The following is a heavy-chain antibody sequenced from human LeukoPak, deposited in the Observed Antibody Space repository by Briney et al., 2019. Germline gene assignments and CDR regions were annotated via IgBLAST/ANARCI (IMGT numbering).Heavy chain of an antibody. V-gene: IGHV3-33*01. CDR2: IWYDGSNK. CDR3: ARDWVVVVPAAPPGY. CDR1: GFTFSSYG. Sequence: PGRSLRLSCAASGFTFSSYGMHWVRQAPGKGLEWVAVIWYDGSNKYYADSVKDRFTISRDNSKNTLYLQMNSLRAEDTAVYYCARDWVVVVPAAPPGYWGQGTLVTVSS. J-gene: IGHJ4*02. D-gene: IGHD2-2*01.